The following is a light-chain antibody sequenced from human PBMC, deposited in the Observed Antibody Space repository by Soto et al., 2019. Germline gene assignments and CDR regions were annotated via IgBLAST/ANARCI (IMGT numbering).Light chain of an antibody. J-gene: IGLJ1*01. CDR2: GVT. CDR3: TAFSANRVDL. V-gene: IGLV2-11*01. Sequence: QSALTQPRSVSGSPGQSVTISCAGTSSDVGAYNFVSWYQQSPGKAPKLIIYGVTERPSGVPDRFSGSKSGNTASLTISGLQAEDEADYYCTAFSANRVDLFGPGTKLTVL. CDR1: SSDVGAYNF.